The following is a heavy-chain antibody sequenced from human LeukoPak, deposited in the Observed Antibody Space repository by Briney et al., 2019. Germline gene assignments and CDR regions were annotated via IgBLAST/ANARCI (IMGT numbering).Heavy chain of an antibody. D-gene: IGHD3-3*01. CDR3: ARATYDFWSGSYYFDY. Sequence: ASVKVSCKASGYTFTSYDINWVRQATGQGLEWMGWMNPNSGNTGYAQKFQGRVTMTRNTSISTAYMELSSLRSEDTAVYYCARATYDFWSGSYYFDYWGQGTLVTVSS. CDR1: GYTFTSYD. J-gene: IGHJ4*02. CDR2: MNPNSGNT. V-gene: IGHV1-8*01.